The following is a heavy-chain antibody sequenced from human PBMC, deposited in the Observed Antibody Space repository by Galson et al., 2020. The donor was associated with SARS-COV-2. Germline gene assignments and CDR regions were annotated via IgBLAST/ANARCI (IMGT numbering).Heavy chain of an antibody. CDR2: INHSGST. Sequence: SETLSLTCAVYGGSFSGYYWNWIRQPPGKGLEWIGEINHSGSTNYNPSLKSRVTISVDTSKNQFSLKLSSVTAADTAVYYCARGSEAGYYFDYWGQGTLVTVSS. CDR3: ARGSEAGYYFDY. J-gene: IGHJ4*02. D-gene: IGHD6-19*01. V-gene: IGHV4-34*01. CDR1: GGSFSGYY.